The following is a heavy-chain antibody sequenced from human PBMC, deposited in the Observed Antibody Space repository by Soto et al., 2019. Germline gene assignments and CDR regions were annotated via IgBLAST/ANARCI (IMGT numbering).Heavy chain of an antibody. J-gene: IGHJ5*02. Sequence: DVQLLESGGGLVQPEGSLRLSCAASGFTFSSYAMGWVRQGPGKGLEWVAVVSIGGSTPYADSVRGRCTISRDNAKNTLSLQMKSLTAEDPAVYFCAKLRGAVAHFVSCGQGALASVSS. V-gene: IGHV3-23*01. CDR1: GFTFSSYA. CDR3: AKLRGAVAHFVS. D-gene: IGHD3-10*01. CDR2: VSIGGST.